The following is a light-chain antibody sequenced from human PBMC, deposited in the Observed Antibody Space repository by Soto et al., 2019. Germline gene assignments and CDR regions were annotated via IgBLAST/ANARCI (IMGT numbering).Light chain of an antibody. CDR1: SSDVGGYNY. J-gene: IGLJ1*01. CDR2: DVS. CDR3: CSYTSSGALYV. Sequence: QSAVTQAASVSGSPGQSITISCTGTSSDVGGYNYVSWYQHHPGKAPKLMIYDVSNRPSGVSNRFSGSKSGNTASLTISGLQAEDEADSYCCSYTSSGALYVFGSGPKLTVL. V-gene: IGLV2-14*03.